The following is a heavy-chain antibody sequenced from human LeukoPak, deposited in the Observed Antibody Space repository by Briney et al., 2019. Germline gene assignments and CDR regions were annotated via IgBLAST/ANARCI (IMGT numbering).Heavy chain of an antibody. CDR1: EFTFSNYG. D-gene: IGHD3-22*01. J-gene: IGHJ3*02. CDR2: IRHDGSKT. V-gene: IGHV3-33*01. CDR3: ARDINYYDSSGYSQLVNAFDI. Sequence: PGGSLRLSCAASEFTFSNYGMHWVRQAPGKGPEWVAVIRHDGSKTYYADSVKGRFTVSRDNSKNTLFLQMSSLRVEDTAVYYCARDINYYDSSGYSQLVNAFDIWGQGTMVTVSS.